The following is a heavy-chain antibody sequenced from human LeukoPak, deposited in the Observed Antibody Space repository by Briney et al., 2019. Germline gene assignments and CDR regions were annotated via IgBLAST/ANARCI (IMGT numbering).Heavy chain of an antibody. CDR1: GFTFSSYA. D-gene: IGHD6-6*01. V-gene: IGHV3-23*01. Sequence: GGSLRLSCAASGFTFSSYAMSWVRQAPGKGLEWVSVISGSGGSTYYADSVKGRFTISRDNSKNTLYLQMNSLSADDTGIYYCAKGFVEPRPHYFDYWGQGTLVTVSS. CDR2: ISGSGGST. CDR3: AKGFVEPRPHYFDY. J-gene: IGHJ4*02.